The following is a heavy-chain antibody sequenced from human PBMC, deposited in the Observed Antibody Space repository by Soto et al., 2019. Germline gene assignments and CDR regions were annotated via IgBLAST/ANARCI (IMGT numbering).Heavy chain of an antibody. CDR1: GFTFSSYA. D-gene: IGHD1-26*01. Sequence: PGGSLRLSCAASGFTFSSYAMSWVRQAPGKWLEWVSAISGSGGSTYYADSVKGRFTISRDNSKNTLYLQMNSLRAEDTAVYYCAKDLGPPPLSYFDYWGQGXLVTVYS. V-gene: IGHV3-23*01. CDR3: AKDLGPPPLSYFDY. CDR2: ISGSGGST. J-gene: IGHJ4*02.